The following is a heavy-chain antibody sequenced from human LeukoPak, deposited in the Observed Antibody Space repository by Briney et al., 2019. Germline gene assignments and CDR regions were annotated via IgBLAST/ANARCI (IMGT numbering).Heavy chain of an antibody. CDR3: TRDHGLDV. V-gene: IGHV3-74*01. CDR2: INSDGSVT. CDR1: GFTFSSYW. Sequence: GGSLRLSCAASGFTFSSYWMSWVRQAPGKGLMWVSQINSDGSVTSCADPVKGRCTISRDDAKNMLYLEMNSLRVEDTAVYFCTRDHGLDVWGQGTTVTVSS. J-gene: IGHJ6*02.